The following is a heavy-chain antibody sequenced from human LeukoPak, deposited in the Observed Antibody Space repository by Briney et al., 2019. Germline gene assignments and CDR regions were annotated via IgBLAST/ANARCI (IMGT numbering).Heavy chain of an antibody. CDR2: ISSSSSYI. Sequence: PGGSLRLSCAASGFTFSSYSMNWVRQAPGKGLEWVSSISSSSSYIYYADSVKGRFTISRDNAKNSLYLQMNSLRAEDTAVYYCARYYGDYVREFDYWGQGTLVTVFS. CDR3: ARYYGDYVREFDY. V-gene: IGHV3-21*01. CDR1: GFTFSSYS. J-gene: IGHJ4*02. D-gene: IGHD4-17*01.